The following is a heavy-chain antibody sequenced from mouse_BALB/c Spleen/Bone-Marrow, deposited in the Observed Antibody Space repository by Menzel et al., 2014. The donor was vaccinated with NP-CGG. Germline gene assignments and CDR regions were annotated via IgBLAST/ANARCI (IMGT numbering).Heavy chain of an antibody. D-gene: IGHD1-1*01. CDR2: INPDSSTI. V-gene: IGHV4-1*02. CDR3: ARLSYYGRFAY. J-gene: IGHJ3*01. Sequence: DVQLVESGGGPVQPGGSLKLSCAASGFDFSRYWMSWVRQAPGKGLEWIGEINPDSSTINYTPSLKDKFIISRDNAKNTLYLQMSKVRSEDTALYYCARLSYYGRFAYWGQGTLVTVSA. CDR1: GFDFSRYW.